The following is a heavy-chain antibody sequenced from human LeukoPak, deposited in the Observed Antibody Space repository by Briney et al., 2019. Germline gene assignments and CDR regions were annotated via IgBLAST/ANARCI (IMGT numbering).Heavy chain of an antibody. V-gene: IGHV3-7*01. D-gene: IGHD6-19*01. CDR1: GFTFSSSW. Sequence: GGSLRLSCAASGFTFSSSWMYWVRQAPGKGLEWVANIKQDGSEEYYVDSVKARFTISRDNAKNSLYLQMNSLRAEDTAVYYCARDLGIAVAGTLDYWGQGTLVTVSS. CDR2: IKQDGSEE. CDR3: ARDLGIAVAGTLDY. J-gene: IGHJ4*02.